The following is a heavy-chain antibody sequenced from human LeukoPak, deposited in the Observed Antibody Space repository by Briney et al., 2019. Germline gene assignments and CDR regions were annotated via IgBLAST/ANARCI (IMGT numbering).Heavy chain of an antibody. J-gene: IGHJ4*02. CDR1: GFTFSSYG. V-gene: IGHV3-30*02. D-gene: IGHD4-17*01. Sequence: GGSLRLSCAASGFTFSSYGMHWVRQAPGKGLEWVAFIRYDGSNKYYADSVKGRFTISRDNSKNTLYLRMNSLRAEDTAVYYCAKDWTTVTTNWDWGQGTLVTVSS. CDR2: IRYDGSNK. CDR3: AKDWTTVTTNWD.